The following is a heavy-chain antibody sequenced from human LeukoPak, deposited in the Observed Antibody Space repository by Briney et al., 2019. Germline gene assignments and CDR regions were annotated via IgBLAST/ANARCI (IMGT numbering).Heavy chain of an antibody. J-gene: IGHJ5*02. CDR3: ARVGDIAAAGNWFDP. CDR2: MNPNSGNT. Sequence: ASVKVSCKASGYTFTSYDINWVRQATGQGLEWMGWMNPNSGNTGYAQKFQGRVTMTRNTSISTACMELSSLRSEDTAVYYCARVGDIAAAGNWFDPWGQGTPVTVSS. V-gene: IGHV1-8*01. CDR1: GYTFTSYD. D-gene: IGHD6-13*01.